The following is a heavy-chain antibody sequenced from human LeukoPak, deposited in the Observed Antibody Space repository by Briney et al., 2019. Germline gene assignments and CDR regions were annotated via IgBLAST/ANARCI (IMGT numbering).Heavy chain of an antibody. V-gene: IGHV4-59*01. Sequence: SETLSLTCTFSGGSISSYYWNWIRQPPGKGLEWIGYIYYSGTTNYNPSLKSRVTISVDTSKNQFSLKLSSLTAADTAMYYCAGNLPGNTFHIWGQGTMVTVSS. CDR1: GGSISSYY. CDR3: AGNLPGNTFHI. D-gene: IGHD1-14*01. CDR2: IYYSGTT. J-gene: IGHJ3*02.